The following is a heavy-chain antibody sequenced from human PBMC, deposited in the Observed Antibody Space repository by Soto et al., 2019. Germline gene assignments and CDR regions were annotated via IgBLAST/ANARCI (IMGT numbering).Heavy chain of an antibody. Sequence: QVQLVQSGGEVKKPGASVTVSCKASGYTFINYHITWVRQAPGQGLEWMAWINTYNGMTDYAQKSQGRVTMTRDTTSRTAYMELRNLGSASTAVYFSATTPLGEMATDWGQGTLDTVSS. D-gene: IGHD5-12*01. CDR1: GYTFINYH. CDR2: INTYNGMT. V-gene: IGHV1-18*01. CDR3: ATTPLGEMATD. J-gene: IGHJ4*02.